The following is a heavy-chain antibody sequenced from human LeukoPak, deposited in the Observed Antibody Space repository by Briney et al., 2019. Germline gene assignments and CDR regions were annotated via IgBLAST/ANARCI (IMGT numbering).Heavy chain of an antibody. V-gene: IGHV6-1*01. Sequence: SQTLSLTCAISGDSVSSNSVSWRWLRQSPSTGLEWLGRTYYRSKWNNDYAVSVKSRIMINPDTSKNQFSLQLDSVTPEDTAVYYCARTTNYFDYWGPGILVTVSS. CDR1: GDSVSSNSVS. D-gene: IGHD1-14*01. J-gene: IGHJ4*02. CDR2: TYYRSKWNN. CDR3: ARTTNYFDY.